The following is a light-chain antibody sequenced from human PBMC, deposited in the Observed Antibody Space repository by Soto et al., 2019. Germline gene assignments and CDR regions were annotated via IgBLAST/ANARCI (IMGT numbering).Light chain of an antibody. CDR3: SSYTRSSTL. CDR2: AVT. J-gene: IGLJ1*01. CDR1: SSDVGGYNY. V-gene: IGLV2-14*01. Sequence: QSVLTQPASVSGSPGQSITISCTGTSSDVGGYNYVSWYQQHPGKAPKLMIYAVTDRPSGVSSRFSGSKSGNTASLTISGLQAEDEAGYYCSSYTRSSTLFGTRTKVTL.